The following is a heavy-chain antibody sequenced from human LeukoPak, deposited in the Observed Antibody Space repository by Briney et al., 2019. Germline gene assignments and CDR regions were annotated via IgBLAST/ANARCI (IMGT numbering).Heavy chain of an antibody. CDR3: ARELTRGYSYGPNWFDP. CDR2: INPSGGST. J-gene: IGHJ5*02. CDR1: GYTFTSYY. V-gene: IGHV1-46*01. Sequence: ASVKVSCKASGYTFTSYYMHWVRQAPGQGLEWMGIINPSGGSTSYAQKFQGRVTMTRDMSTSTAYMELSSLRSEDTAVYYCARELTRGYSYGPNWFDPWGQGTLVTVSS. D-gene: IGHD5-18*01.